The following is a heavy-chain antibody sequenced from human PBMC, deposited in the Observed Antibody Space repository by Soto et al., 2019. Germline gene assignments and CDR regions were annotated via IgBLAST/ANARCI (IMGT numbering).Heavy chain of an antibody. CDR3: ARDEGASITIFGVVIIDYDAFDI. CDR2: ISAYNGNT. J-gene: IGHJ3*02. CDR1: GYTFTSYG. D-gene: IGHD3-3*01. Sequence: GSAKVSCKASGYTFTSYGISWARQAPGQGLDWMGLISAYNGNTNYAQKLQGRVTMTTDTSTSTAYMELRSLRSDDTAVYYCARDEGASITIFGVVIIDYDAFDIWGQGTMVTVSS. V-gene: IGHV1-18*04.